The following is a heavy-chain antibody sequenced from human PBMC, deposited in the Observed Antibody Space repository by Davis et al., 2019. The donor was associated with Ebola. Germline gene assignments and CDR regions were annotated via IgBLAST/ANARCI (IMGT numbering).Heavy chain of an antibody. CDR2: TYYSSKWYN. Sequence: SQTLSLTCSIPGDSVPSNSAAWNWIRQSPSRGLEWLGRTYYSSKWYNDYAVSVKSRITINPDTSKNQFSLQLNSVTAADTAVYYCARDCSGGSCYLDYYYGMDVWGQGTTVTVSS. V-gene: IGHV6-1*01. CDR3: ARDCSGGSCYLDYYYGMDV. CDR1: GDSVPSNSAA. D-gene: IGHD2-15*01. J-gene: IGHJ6*02.